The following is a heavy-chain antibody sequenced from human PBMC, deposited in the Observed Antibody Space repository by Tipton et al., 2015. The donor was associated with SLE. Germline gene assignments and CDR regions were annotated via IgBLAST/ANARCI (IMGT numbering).Heavy chain of an antibody. D-gene: IGHD6-13*01. CDR1: GFTFSSYA. J-gene: IGHJ3*02. V-gene: IGHV3-23*01. CDR3: AKGKYSSSSFTAFDI. CDR2: ISGSGGST. Sequence: SLRLSCAASGFTFSSYAMSWVRQAPGKGLEWVSAISGSGGSTYYADSVKGRFTISRDNSKNTLYRQMNSLRAEDTAVYYCAKGKYSSSSFTAFDIWGQGTMVTVSS.